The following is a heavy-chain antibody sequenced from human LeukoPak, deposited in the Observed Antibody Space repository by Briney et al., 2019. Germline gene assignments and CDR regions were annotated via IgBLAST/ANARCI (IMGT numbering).Heavy chain of an antibody. CDR1: GYTFTSYG. D-gene: IGHD3-3*01. V-gene: IGHV1-18*01. Sequence: ASVKVSCKASGYTFTSYGISWVRQAPGQGLEWMGWISAYNGNTNYAQKLQGRVTMTTDTSTSTAYMELRSLRSDDTAVYYCARESTGGVIRFLEWVRPPPDAFDIWGQGTMVTVSS. J-gene: IGHJ3*02. CDR3: ARESTGGVIRFLEWVRPPPDAFDI. CDR2: ISAYNGNT.